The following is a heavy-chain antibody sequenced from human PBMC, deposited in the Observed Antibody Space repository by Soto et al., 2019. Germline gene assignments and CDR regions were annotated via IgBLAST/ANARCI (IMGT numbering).Heavy chain of an antibody. J-gene: IGHJ4*02. Sequence: GGSLRLSCAASGFTFGRYWMTWVRQAPGKGLEWVANIKEDGSEKYYVDSVKGRFTISRENAKNSLYLQMNSLRAEDTAVYYCSRGRPGGYFDYWGQGILVTVYS. CDR3: SRGRPGGYFDY. V-gene: IGHV3-7*01. CDR1: GFTFGRYW. CDR2: IKEDGSEK.